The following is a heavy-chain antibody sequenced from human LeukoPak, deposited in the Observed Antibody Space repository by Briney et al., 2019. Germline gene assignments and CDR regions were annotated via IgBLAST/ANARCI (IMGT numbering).Heavy chain of an antibody. D-gene: IGHD4-17*01. CDR2: IHYSEST. CDR1: GGSISTYY. Sequence: PSETLSLTCTVSGGSISTYYWSWIRQPPGKGVEWIGYIHYSESTIYNPSLKSRVTISADTSKNQFSLKLTSVTAADTAVYYCARDVYGDPFDYWGQGTLVTVSS. V-gene: IGHV4-59*01. J-gene: IGHJ4*02. CDR3: ARDVYGDPFDY.